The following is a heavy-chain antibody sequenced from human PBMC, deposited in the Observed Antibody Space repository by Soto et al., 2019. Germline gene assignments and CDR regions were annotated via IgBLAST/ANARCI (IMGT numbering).Heavy chain of an antibody. J-gene: IGHJ4*02. CDR3: ARGYYDSSGYYSDY. CDR1: GGSISSYY. CDR2: MYYSGSS. D-gene: IGHD3-22*01. Sequence: SDTLSLTCTVSGGSISSYYWSWIRQPPGKGLEWIGYMYYSGSSNYSPSLKSRVTMSVDTSKNQLSLKLTSVTAADTTVYYCARGYYDSSGYYSDYWGQGTLVTVSS. V-gene: IGHV4-59*07.